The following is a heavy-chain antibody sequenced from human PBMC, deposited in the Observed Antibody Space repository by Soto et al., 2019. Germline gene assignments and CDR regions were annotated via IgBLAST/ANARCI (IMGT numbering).Heavy chain of an antibody. Sequence: GESLKISCDSHGYSFTTYWITWVRQKPGKGLEWVGSFHPGESDTRYSPSFQGQVTISADRSLATAYLQWSSLQAADTAIYYCERNEATYYKFYGMDVWGQGTKVTVYS. CDR1: GYSFTTYW. CDR2: FHPGESDT. D-gene: IGHD1-26*01. J-gene: IGHJ6*02. CDR3: ERNEATYYKFYGMDV. V-gene: IGHV5-51*01.